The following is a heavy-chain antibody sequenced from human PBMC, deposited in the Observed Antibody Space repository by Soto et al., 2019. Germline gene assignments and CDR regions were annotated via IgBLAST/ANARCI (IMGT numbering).Heavy chain of an antibody. Sequence: GGSLRLSCPASGFPFSSYGMHWVRPAPGKGLEWVGRIKSKTDGGTTDYAAPVKGRFTISRDDSKNTLYLQMNSLKTEDTAVYYCTTEPRRNYPIYYYYYGMDVWGQGTTVTVSS. J-gene: IGHJ6*02. CDR2: IKSKTDGGTT. CDR1: GFPFSSYG. V-gene: IGHV3-15*07. D-gene: IGHD1-7*01. CDR3: TTEPRRNYPIYYYYYGMDV.